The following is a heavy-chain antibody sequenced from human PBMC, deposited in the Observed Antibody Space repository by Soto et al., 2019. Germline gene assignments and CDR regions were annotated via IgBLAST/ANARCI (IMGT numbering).Heavy chain of an antibody. J-gene: IGHJ6*02. CDR3: AMNSLTSYYNYYYSMDV. Sequence: GESLKISCKSSGYSFSSYWIAWVRLMPGKGLEWMGSIYPDDSDTKYSPSFQGQVTISADKSISAAYLQWSSLKASDTAIYYCAMNSLTSYYNYYYSMDVWGQGTTVTVSS. CDR2: IYPDDSDT. D-gene: IGHD3-9*01. CDR1: GYSFSSYW. V-gene: IGHV5-51*01.